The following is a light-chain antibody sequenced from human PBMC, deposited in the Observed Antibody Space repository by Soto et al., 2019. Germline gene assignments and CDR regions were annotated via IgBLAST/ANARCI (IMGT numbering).Light chain of an antibody. Sequence: EIVMTQSLGTLSVSPGERATLSCRASQSFSSNLAWFQHKPGQAPRLLIYGASTRATGIPARFSGSGSGTEFTLTISSLQSEDFAVYYCQQYNDWPRTFGQGTKVEI. J-gene: IGKJ1*01. V-gene: IGKV3-15*01. CDR1: QSFSSN. CDR3: QQYNDWPRT. CDR2: GAS.